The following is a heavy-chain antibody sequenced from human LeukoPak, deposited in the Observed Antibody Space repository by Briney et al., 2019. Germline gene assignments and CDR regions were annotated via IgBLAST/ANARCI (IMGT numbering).Heavy chain of an antibody. CDR3: ARAFDGYDSGYFDY. D-gene: IGHD5-12*01. CDR1: GCTFSNYT. CDR2: VSGSGGST. J-gene: IGHJ4*02. Sequence: PGGSLRLSCAASGCTFSNYTMCWGRDAPGKGLGWVSAVSGSGGSTYYADSVKGQFTISRDNSKNTLYVQMNGLRAEDTAVYYCARAFDGYDSGYFDYWGEGTLVPVSS. V-gene: IGHV3-23*01.